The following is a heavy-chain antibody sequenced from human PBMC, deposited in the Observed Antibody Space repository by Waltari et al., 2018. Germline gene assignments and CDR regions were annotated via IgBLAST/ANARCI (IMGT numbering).Heavy chain of an antibody. D-gene: IGHD2-8*02. CDR3: ARRSCTGECYAPYVY. CDR1: GYTFTDYH. J-gene: IGHJ4*02. CDR2: INPKSGGT. V-gene: IGHV1-2*04. Sequence: QVQLVQSGAEVTKTGASVKVSCKTSGYTFTDYHIHWVRQAPGQGLQWMGWINPKSGGTYYAQTFQGLVTMTRDTSTSTVYMELSSLKSDDTAMYYCARRSCTGECYAPYVYWGQGSLVTVSS.